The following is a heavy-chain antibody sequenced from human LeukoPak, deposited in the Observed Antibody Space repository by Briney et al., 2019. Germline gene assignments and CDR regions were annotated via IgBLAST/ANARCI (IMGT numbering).Heavy chain of an antibody. D-gene: IGHD3-22*01. CDR2: ISGGGGST. J-gene: IGHJ4*02. V-gene: IGHV3-23*01. CDR1: GFTFSSYA. CDR3: AKGIHHYYDSSGYSGPFDY. Sequence: PGGSLRLSCAASGFTFSSYAMSWVRQAPGKGLEWVSAISGGGGSTYYADSVKGRFTISRDNSKNTLYLQMDSLRAEDTAVYYCAKGIHHYYDSSGYSGPFDYWGQGTLVTVSS.